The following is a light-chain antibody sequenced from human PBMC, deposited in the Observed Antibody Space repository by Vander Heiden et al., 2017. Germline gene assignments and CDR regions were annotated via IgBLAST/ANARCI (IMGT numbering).Light chain of an antibody. CDR1: QSVSSY. CDR3: QQHSNWPIT. V-gene: IGKV3-11*01. J-gene: IGKJ5*01. CDR2: DAS. Sequence: EIVLTHSPATLSLSPGERATLSCRASQSVSSYLAWYQQKPGQAPRLLIYDASNRATGIPARFSGSGSGTDFTLTISSLEPEDFAVYYCQQHSNWPITFGQGTRLEIK.